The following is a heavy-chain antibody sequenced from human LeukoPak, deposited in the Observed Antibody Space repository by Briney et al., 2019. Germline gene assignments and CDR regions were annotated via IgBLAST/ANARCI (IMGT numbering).Heavy chain of an antibody. V-gene: IGHV3-30-3*01. D-gene: IGHD6-19*01. CDR2: ISFDGTNK. CDR1: GFSFSSYA. Sequence: GGSLRLSCAASGFSFSSYAMHWVRQAPGKGLEWVAVISFDGTNKYYADSVKGRLTISRDNSENTLHLQMNSLRAEDTAVYFCAREVAVSGTENGAFNVWGPGTTVTVSS. J-gene: IGHJ6*02. CDR3: AREVAVSGTENGAFNV.